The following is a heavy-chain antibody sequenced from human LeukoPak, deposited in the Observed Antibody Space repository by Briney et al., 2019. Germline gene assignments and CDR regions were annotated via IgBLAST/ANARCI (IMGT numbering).Heavy chain of an antibody. V-gene: IGHV3-13*01. CDR3: ARGPRGSGWYDEYYFDY. Sequence: GGSLRLSYAASGFTFSSYDMHWVRQATGKGLEWVSAIGTAGDTYYPGSVKGRFTISRENAKNSLYLQMNSLRAGDTAVYYCARGPRGSGWYDEYYFDYWGQGTLVTVSS. CDR1: GFTFSSYD. D-gene: IGHD6-19*01. CDR2: IGTAGDT. J-gene: IGHJ4*02.